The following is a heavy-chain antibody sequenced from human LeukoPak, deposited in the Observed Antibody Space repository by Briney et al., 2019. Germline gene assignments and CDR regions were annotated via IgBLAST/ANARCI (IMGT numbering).Heavy chain of an antibody. D-gene: IGHD4-17*01. CDR1: GYTLTELS. J-gene: IGHJ6*02. CDR3: ASGDYGDYAGDHYYYYGMDV. V-gene: IGHV1-24*01. CDR2: FDPEDGET. Sequence: ASVKVSCKVSGYTLTELSMHWVRQAPGKGLEWMGGFDPEDGETIYAQKFQGRVTMTEDTSTDTAYMELSSLRSEDTAVYYCASGDYGDYAGDHYYYYGMDVWGQGTTVTVSS.